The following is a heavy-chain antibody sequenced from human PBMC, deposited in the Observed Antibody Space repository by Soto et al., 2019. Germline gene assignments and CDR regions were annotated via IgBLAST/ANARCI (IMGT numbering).Heavy chain of an antibody. Sequence: SETLSLTCTVSGGSISSSRCHWGWIRQPPGKGLEWIGSIYYSGITYYNPSLNSRVTVPVDTSKNQFSLKVTSVTAADTAVYYCARLHGYCISSSCHGHYAMDVWGQGTTVTVSS. CDR1: GGSISSSRCH. J-gene: IGHJ6*02. CDR2: IYYSGIT. V-gene: IGHV4-39*01. CDR3: ARLHGYCISSSCHGHYAMDV. D-gene: IGHD2-2*01.